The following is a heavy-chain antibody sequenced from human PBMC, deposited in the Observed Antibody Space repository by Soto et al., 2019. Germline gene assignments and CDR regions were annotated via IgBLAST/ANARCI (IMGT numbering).Heavy chain of an antibody. D-gene: IGHD4-17*01. V-gene: IGHV3-7*01. CDR1: GFTFSRHW. CDR2: IKQDISEK. CDR3: AREGKESTGFDY. Sequence: PASGFTFSRHWMSWVRQAPGKGLEWVANIKQDISEKRYVDSVKGRFIISRDNAKNSLYLLMNSLRLEDTAVYYCAREGKESTGFDYWGQGTLVTVSS. J-gene: IGHJ4*02.